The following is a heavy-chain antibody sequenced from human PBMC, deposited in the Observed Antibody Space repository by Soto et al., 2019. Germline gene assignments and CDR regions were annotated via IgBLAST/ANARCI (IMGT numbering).Heavy chain of an antibody. J-gene: IGHJ4*02. D-gene: IGHD5-12*01. CDR2: IIPIFGTA. Sequence: WASVKVSCKASGGTFSSYAISWVRQAPGQGLEWMGGIIPIFGTANYAQKFQGRVTITADESTSTAYMELSSLRSEDTAVYYCARRRNGYNLLFDYWGQGTRVTVSS. CDR1: GGTFSSYA. CDR3: ARRRNGYNLLFDY. V-gene: IGHV1-69*13.